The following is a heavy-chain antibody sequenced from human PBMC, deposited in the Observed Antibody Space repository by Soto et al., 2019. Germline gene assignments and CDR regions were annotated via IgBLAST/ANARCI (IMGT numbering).Heavy chain of an antibody. V-gene: IGHV4-31*03. CDR3: ARAPETPSILGVVLPYFFDY. Sequence: QVQLQESGPGLVKPSQTLSLTCTVSGGSFSSGTSYWSWIRQHPGKGMEWIGYIFYSGSFYYTPSLRGRVMILADTANYQFTLRLSSVTAADTAVYYCARAPETPSILGVVLPYFFDYWGQGALVTVSS. CDR1: GGSFSSGTSY. CDR2: IFYSGSF. D-gene: IGHD3-3*01. J-gene: IGHJ4*02.